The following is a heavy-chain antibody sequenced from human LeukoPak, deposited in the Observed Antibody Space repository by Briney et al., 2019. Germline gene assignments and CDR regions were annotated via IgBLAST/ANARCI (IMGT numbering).Heavy chain of an antibody. CDR2: IYYSGST. J-gene: IGHJ6*02. D-gene: IGHD5-18*01. CDR3: ARLLGQLWYPSYPYYYGMDV. Sequence: SETLSLTCAVSGGSISSGGYYWSWIRQPPGKGLEWIGYIYYSGSTNYNPSLKSRVTISVDTSKNQFSLKLSSVTAADTAVYYCARLLGQLWYPSYPYYYGMDVWGQGTTVTVSS. CDR1: GGSISSGGYY. V-gene: IGHV4-61*08.